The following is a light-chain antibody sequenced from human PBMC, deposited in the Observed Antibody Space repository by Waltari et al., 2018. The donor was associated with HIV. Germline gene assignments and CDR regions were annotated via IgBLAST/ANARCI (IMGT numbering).Light chain of an antibody. V-gene: IGKV1-17*01. J-gene: IGKJ1*01. CDR1: QDNGND. CDR2: AAS. CDR3: LQHNTYPWT. Sequence: IPMTQSPSSLSASVGDRVIITCRAGQDNGNDLNWFQQKPGKAPKRLIYAASILQSEVPSRFSGSGSGTEFTLTVNGLQPEDFATYYCLQHNTYPWTFGQGTKVEVK.